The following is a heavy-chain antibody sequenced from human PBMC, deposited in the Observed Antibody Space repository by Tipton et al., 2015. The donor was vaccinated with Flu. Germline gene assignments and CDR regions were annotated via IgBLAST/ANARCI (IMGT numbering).Heavy chain of an antibody. D-gene: IGHD6-13*01. V-gene: IGHV3-30*03. CDR3: ARTYSSYYFDH. CDR2: ISYDGSDK. Sequence: SLRLSCATSGFTFSSYGMHWVRQSPGKGLEWVAYISYDGSDKTYADSVKGRFIISRDKTKKTVYVQMNSLRAEDTAVYYCARTYSSYYFDHWGQGTLVTVSS. J-gene: IGHJ4*02. CDR1: GFTFSSYG.